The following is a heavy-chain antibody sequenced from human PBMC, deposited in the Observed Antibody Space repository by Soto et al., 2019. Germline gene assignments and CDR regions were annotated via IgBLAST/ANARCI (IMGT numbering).Heavy chain of an antibody. Sequence: SVQVSCKASGFTFTSSAVQWVRQARGQRLEWIGWIVVGSGNTNYVQKFQERVTITRDMSTSTAYMELSSLRSEDTAVYYCAAEMTVTPSGGVWGQGTTVTVSS. CDR2: IVVGSGNT. J-gene: IGHJ6*02. CDR3: AAEMTVTPSGGV. V-gene: IGHV1-58*01. CDR1: GFTFTSSA. D-gene: IGHD4-4*01.